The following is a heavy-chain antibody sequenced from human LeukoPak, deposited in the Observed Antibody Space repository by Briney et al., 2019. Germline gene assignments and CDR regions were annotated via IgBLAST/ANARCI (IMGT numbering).Heavy chain of an antibody. Sequence: GGSLRLSCAASGFTFSSYSMNWVRQAPGKGLEWVSSISGSSSYIYYADSVKGRFTISRDNAKNSLYLQMNSLRAEDTAVYYCARGDCSSTSCRPYYFDYWGQGTLVTVSS. D-gene: IGHD2-2*01. CDR2: ISGSSSYI. CDR3: ARGDCSSTSCRPYYFDY. CDR1: GFTFSSYS. J-gene: IGHJ4*02. V-gene: IGHV3-21*01.